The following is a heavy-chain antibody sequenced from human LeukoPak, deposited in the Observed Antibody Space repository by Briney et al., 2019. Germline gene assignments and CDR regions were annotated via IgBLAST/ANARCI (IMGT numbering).Heavy chain of an antibody. V-gene: IGHV1-24*01. CDR2: FDPEHGET. CDR1: GYTLSELS. CDR3: ATYSSYSTWFDP. D-gene: IGHD2-15*01. Sequence: ASVKVSCKVSGYTLSELSMHWVRQAPGKGLEWMGGFDPEHGETTYAQRFQGRVTMTEDTSTDTAYMKLSSLSSEDTAIYFCATYSSYSTWFDPWGQGTLVTVSS. J-gene: IGHJ5*02.